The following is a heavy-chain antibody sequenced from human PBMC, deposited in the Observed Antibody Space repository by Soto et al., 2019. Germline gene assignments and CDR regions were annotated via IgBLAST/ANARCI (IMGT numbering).Heavy chain of an antibody. J-gene: IGHJ4*02. CDR2: ISYDGSNK. CDR1: GFTFSSYG. V-gene: IGHV3-30*18. Sequence: GGSLRLSCAASGFTFSSYGMHWVRQAQGKGLEWVAVISYDGSNKYYADSVKGRFTISRDNSKNTLYLQMNSLRAEDTAVYYCAKDRLITMIAGYYFDYWGQGTLVTVSS. D-gene: IGHD3-22*01. CDR3: AKDRLITMIAGYYFDY.